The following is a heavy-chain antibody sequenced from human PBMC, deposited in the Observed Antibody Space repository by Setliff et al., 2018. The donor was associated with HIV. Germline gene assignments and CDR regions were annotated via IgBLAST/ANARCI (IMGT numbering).Heavy chain of an antibody. D-gene: IGHD2-15*01. Sequence: ASVKVSCKASAYTFTGYYMHWVRQAPGQGLEWMGWINPNSGGTNYAQKFQGRVTMTRDTSISTAYMELSSLRSDDTAVYYCARGLGGGPEGADYMDVWGKGTTVTVS. CDR3: ARGLGGGPEGADYMDV. V-gene: IGHV1-2*02. CDR1: AYTFTGYY. CDR2: INPNSGGT. J-gene: IGHJ6*03.